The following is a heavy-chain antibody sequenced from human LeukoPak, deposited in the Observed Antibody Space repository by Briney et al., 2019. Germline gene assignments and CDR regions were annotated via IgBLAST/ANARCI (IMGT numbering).Heavy chain of an antibody. CDR3: ARVGIVGATNGYYYYGMDV. Sequence: PGGSLRLSCAASGFTFDNAAMNWVRQAPGKGLQWVSAIDGSGEKTLYADSVKGRFTISRDNSKRMLNLQMNSLRAEDTAVYFCARVGIVGATNGYYYYGMDVWGQGTTVTVSS. J-gene: IGHJ6*02. D-gene: IGHD1-26*01. CDR2: IDGSGEKT. V-gene: IGHV3-23*01. CDR1: GFTFDNAA.